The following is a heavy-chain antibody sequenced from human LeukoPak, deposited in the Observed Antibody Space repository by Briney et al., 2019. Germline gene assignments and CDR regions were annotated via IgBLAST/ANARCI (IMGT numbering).Heavy chain of an antibody. CDR2: ISSSSSYI. CDR3: AREGADGYYYYYMDV. CDR1: GFTFSSYS. Sequence: PGGSLRLSCAASGFTFSSYSMNWVRQAPGKGLEWVSSISSSSSYIYYADSVKGRFTISRDNSKNTLYLQMNSLRAEDTAVYYCAREGADGYYYYYMDVWGKGTTVTVSS. D-gene: IGHD2-8*01. V-gene: IGHV3-21*01. J-gene: IGHJ6*03.